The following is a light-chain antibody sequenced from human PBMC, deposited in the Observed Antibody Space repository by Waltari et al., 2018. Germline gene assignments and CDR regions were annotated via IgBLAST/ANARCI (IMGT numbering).Light chain of an antibody. V-gene: IGKV3-15*01. CDR2: SAS. CDR1: QSVNDH. J-gene: IGKJ4*01. Sequence: EVVMTQSPATLSVSPGERVTLSCRASQSVNDHLAWYQQKPGQAPRLLSYSASTRATGIPARFSGSGSGTEFTLTISSLQSEDFAIYYCQQYDNWPPLTFGGGTRLQIK. CDR3: QQYDNWPPLT.